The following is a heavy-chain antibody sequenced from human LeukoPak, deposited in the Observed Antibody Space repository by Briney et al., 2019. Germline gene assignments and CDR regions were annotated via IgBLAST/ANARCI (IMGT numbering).Heavy chain of an antibody. Sequence: GGSLRLSCAASGFTFSSYSMNWVRQAPGKGLEWVSSISSRSSYIYYADSVKGRFTISRDNAKNSLYLQMNSLRAEDTAVYYCARGNTEAYCGGDCYYYYYYMDVWGKGTTVTVSS. V-gene: IGHV3-21*03. D-gene: IGHD2-21*02. CDR2: ISSRSSYI. CDR1: GFTFSSYS. CDR3: ARGNTEAYCGGDCYYYYYYMDV. J-gene: IGHJ6*03.